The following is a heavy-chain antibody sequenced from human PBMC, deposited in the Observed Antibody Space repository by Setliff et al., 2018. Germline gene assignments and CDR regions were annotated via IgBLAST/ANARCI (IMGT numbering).Heavy chain of an antibody. D-gene: IGHD3-3*01. Sequence: ASVKVSCKASGGTFSSYAISWVRQAPGQGLEWMGGIIPIFGTANYAQKFQGRVTITADESTSTAYMELSSLRSEDTAVYYCASSRDYNFWSGYYSPLDYWGQGTLGTVS. CDR2: IIPIFGTA. CDR1: GGTFSSYA. V-gene: IGHV1-69*13. J-gene: IGHJ4*02. CDR3: ASSRDYNFWSGYYSPLDY.